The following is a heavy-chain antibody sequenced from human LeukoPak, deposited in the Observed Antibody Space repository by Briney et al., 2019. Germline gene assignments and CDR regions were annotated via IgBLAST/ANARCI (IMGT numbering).Heavy chain of an antibody. D-gene: IGHD3-3*01. V-gene: IGHV3-74*01. CDR3: ARHSTSIFGVVTEDY. J-gene: IGHJ4*02. CDR2: INTDGTGT. CDR1: GFTFSNYW. Sequence: PVGSLRLSCAASGFTFSNYWKHWVRQAPGKGLVWFSRINTDGTGTSYADSVKGRFTISRDNAKNTLYLQMNSLRVEDTAVYYCARHSTSIFGVVTEDYWGQGTLVTVSS.